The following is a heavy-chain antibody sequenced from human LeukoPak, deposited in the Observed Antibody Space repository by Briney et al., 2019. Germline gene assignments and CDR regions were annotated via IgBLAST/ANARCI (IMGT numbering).Heavy chain of an antibody. V-gene: IGHV3-21*01. D-gene: IGHD1-26*01. CDR3: AKGATALYYFDY. CDR1: GFTFSSYS. J-gene: IGHJ4*02. Sequence: GGSLRLSCAASGFTFSSYSMNWVRQAPGKGLEWVSFISSSSSYIYYADSVKGRFTISRDNAKNSLYLQMNSLRAEDTAVYYCAKGATALYYFDYWGQGTLVTVSS. CDR2: ISSSSSYI.